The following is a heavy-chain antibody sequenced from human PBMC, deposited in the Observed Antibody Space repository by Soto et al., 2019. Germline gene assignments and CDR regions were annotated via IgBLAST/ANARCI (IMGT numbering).Heavy chain of an antibody. D-gene: IGHD3-22*01. Sequence: ASVKVSCKASGYTFTSYYMHWVRQAPGQGLEWMGIINPSGGSTSYAQKFQGRVTMTRDTSTSAVYMELSSLRSEDTAVYYCARARYYYDSSGYYYGIFWFDPWGQGTLVTVSS. CDR2: INPSGGST. CDR3: ARARYYYDSSGYYYGIFWFDP. J-gene: IGHJ5*02. V-gene: IGHV1-46*03. CDR1: GYTFTSYY.